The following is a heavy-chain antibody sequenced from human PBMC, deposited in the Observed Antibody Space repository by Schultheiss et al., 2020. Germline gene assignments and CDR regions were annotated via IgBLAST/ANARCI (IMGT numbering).Heavy chain of an antibody. CDR3: ARDGGAAAGTL. J-gene: IGHJ4*02. D-gene: IGHD6-13*01. Sequence: SQTLSLTCAVYGGSFSGYYWSWIRQPPGKGLEWIGYISYSGSTNYNPSVKSRVTISVDVSKNQFSLNVSSVTAADTAVYYCARDGGAAAGTLWGQGTLVTVSS. CDR1: GGSFSGYY. CDR2: ISYSGST. V-gene: IGHV4-59*01.